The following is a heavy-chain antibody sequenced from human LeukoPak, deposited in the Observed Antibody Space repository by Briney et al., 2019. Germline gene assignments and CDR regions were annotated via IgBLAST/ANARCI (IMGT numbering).Heavy chain of an antibody. Sequence: SETLSLTCAVYGGSFSGYYWSWIRQPPGKGLEWIGEINHSGSTKYNPALTSRGTISVDTSKNQFSLKLSSVTAADTAVYYCARGPHYYDSSGWALWYYYYYMDVWGKGTTVTVSS. V-gene: IGHV4-34*01. CDR2: INHSGST. CDR3: ARGPHYYDSSGWALWYYYYYMDV. CDR1: GGSFSGYY. J-gene: IGHJ6*03. D-gene: IGHD3-22*01.